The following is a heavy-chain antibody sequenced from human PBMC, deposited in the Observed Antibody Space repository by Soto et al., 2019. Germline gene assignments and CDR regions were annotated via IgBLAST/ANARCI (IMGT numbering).Heavy chain of an antibody. Sequence: ASVKVSCKASGYTFTSYDINWVRQATGQGLEWMGWMNPNSGNTGYAQKFQGRVTMTRNTSISTAYMELSSLRSEDTAVYYCAIRGGWYTYYYMDVWGKGTTVTVSS. CDR1: GYTFTSYD. D-gene: IGHD6-19*01. CDR2: MNPNSGNT. J-gene: IGHJ6*03. V-gene: IGHV1-8*01. CDR3: AIRGGWYTYYYMDV.